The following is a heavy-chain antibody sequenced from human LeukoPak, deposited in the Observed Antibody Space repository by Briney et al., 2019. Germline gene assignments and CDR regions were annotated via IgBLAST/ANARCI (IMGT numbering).Heavy chain of an antibody. Sequence: SETLSLTCTVSGVSISSYYWSWIRQPPGKGLEWVGYIYYSGSTNYNPSLKNRLTISLDTSKNQFSLKLSSVTAADTDVYYCASEGGIVGATSDWFDPWGKGTLVTVSS. V-gene: IGHV4-59*01. CDR1: GVSISSYY. CDR3: ASEGGIVGATSDWFDP. D-gene: IGHD1-26*01. J-gene: IGHJ5*02. CDR2: IYYSGST.